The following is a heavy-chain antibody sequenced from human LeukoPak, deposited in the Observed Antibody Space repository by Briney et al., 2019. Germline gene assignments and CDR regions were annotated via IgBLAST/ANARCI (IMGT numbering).Heavy chain of an antibody. D-gene: IGHD2-2*01. CDR1: GSSISSSSYY. CDR3: AKDQQYQRPAGWFDP. J-gene: IGHJ5*02. Sequence: SETLSLTCTVSGSSISSSSYYWGWIRQPPGKGLEWIGSISYSGSTYYNPSLKSRVTISVDTSKNQFSLKLSSVTAADTAEYYCAKDQQYQRPAGWFDPWGQGTLVTVSS. V-gene: IGHV4-39*01. CDR2: ISYSGST.